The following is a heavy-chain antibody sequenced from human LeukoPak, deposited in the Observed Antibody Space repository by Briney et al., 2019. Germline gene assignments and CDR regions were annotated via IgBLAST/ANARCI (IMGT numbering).Heavy chain of an antibody. CDR1: GITFSSHT. CDR2: ISSTGSYI. D-gene: IGHD6-19*01. V-gene: IGHV3-21*01. CDR3: ARVWYSSGWYYDY. Sequence: GGSLRLSCAASGITFSSHTMNWVRQAPGKGLEWVSSISSTGSYIYYADSMKGRFTISRDNAKNSLYLQMNSLRAEDTAVYYCARVWYSSGWYYDYWGQGTLVTVSS. J-gene: IGHJ4*02.